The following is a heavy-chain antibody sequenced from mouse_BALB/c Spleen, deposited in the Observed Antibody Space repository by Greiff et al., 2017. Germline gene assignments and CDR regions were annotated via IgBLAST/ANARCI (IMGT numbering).Heavy chain of an antibody. CDR2: IYPGSGST. CDR3: TRGASMITERILAY. Sequence: LQQPGSELVRPGASVKLSCKASGYTFTSYWMHWVKQRHGQGLEWIGNIYPGSGSTNYDEKFKSKGTLTVDTSSSTAYMHLSSLTSEDSAVYYCTRGASMITERILAYWGQGTLVTVSA. V-gene: IGHV1S22*01. D-gene: IGHD2-4*01. J-gene: IGHJ3*01. CDR1: GYTFTSYW.